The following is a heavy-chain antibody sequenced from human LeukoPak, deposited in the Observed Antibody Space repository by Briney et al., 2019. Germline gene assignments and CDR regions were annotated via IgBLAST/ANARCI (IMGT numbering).Heavy chain of an antibody. CDR1: GGSISSYY. D-gene: IGHD3-22*01. J-gene: IGHJ3*02. CDR2: IYYSGST. CDR3: ASVITTDAFDI. V-gene: IGHV4-59*08. Sequence: SETLSLTCTVSGGSISSYYWSWIRQPPGKGLEWIGYIYYSGSTNYNPSLKSRVTISVDTSKNQFSLKLSSVTAADTAVYYCASVITTDAFDIWGQGTMVTVSS.